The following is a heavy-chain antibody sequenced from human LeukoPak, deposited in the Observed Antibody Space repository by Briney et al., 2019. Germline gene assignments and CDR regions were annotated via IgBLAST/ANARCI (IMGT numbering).Heavy chain of an antibody. CDR1: GFTFSAYW. CDR3: VKDPVPIFDYGDYIDY. J-gene: IGHJ4*02. V-gene: IGHV3-30*18. Sequence: PGGSLRLSCAASGFTFSAYWMTWVRQAPGKGLEWVAVISYDGSNKYYADSVKGRFTISRDNSKNTLYLQMNSLRAEDTAVYYCVKDPVPIFDYGDYIDYWGQGTLVTVSS. D-gene: IGHD4-17*01. CDR2: ISYDGSNK.